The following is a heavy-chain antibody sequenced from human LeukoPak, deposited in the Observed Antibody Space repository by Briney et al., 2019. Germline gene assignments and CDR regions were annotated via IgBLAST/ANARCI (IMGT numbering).Heavy chain of an antibody. J-gene: IGHJ4*02. CDR2: IY. Sequence: HGASLKISCKGSGSSFTSYWIAWVRQLPGKGLEWMGIIYSPSFQGQVTISADKSIRTAHLQWSSLKASDTAMYYCVRSDYGDFKYYFDYWGQGTLVTVSS. V-gene: IGHV5-51*01. D-gene: IGHD4-17*01. CDR3: VRSDYGDFKYYFDY. CDR1: GSSFTSYW.